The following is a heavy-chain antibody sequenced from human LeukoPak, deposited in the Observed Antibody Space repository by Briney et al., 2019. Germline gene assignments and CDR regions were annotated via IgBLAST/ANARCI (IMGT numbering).Heavy chain of an antibody. D-gene: IGHD4-23*01. Sequence: GGSLRLSCAASGFTFSSYGMHWVRQAPGKGLEWVAVIWYDGSNKYYADSVKGRFTISRDNSKNTLYLQMNSLRAEDTAVYYCAREGGGNSGLDYWGQGTLVTVSS. V-gene: IGHV3-33*01. CDR2: IWYDGSNK. J-gene: IGHJ4*02. CDR3: AREGGGNSGLDY. CDR1: GFTFSSYG.